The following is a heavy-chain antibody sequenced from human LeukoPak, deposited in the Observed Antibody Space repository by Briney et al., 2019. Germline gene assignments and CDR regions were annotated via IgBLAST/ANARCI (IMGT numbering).Heavy chain of an antibody. V-gene: IGHV3-7*01. CDR2: IKQDGSEK. CDR3: ARDTVVGGEDY. CDR1: GFTFSSYS. Sequence: GGSLRLSCAASGFTFSSYSMSWARQAPGKGLEWVANIKQDGSEKYYVDSVKGRFTISRDNAKNSLYLQMNSLRAEDTALYYCARDTVVGGEDYWGQGTLVTVSS. J-gene: IGHJ4*02. D-gene: IGHD1-26*01.